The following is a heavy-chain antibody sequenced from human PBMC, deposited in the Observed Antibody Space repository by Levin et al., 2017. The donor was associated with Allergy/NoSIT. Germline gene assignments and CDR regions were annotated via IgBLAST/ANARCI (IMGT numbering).Heavy chain of an antibody. V-gene: IGHV2-26*01. D-gene: IGHD3-10*01. J-gene: IGHJ5*02. CDR3: ARIPMVRGVISGWFDP. CDR2: IFSNDEK. Sequence: SGPTLVKPTETLTLTCTVSGFSLSNARMGVSWIRQPPGKALEWLAHIFSNDEKSYSTSLKSRLTISKDTSKSQVVLTMTNMDPVDTATYYCARIPMVRGVISGWFDPWGQGTLVTVSS. CDR1: GFSLSNARMG.